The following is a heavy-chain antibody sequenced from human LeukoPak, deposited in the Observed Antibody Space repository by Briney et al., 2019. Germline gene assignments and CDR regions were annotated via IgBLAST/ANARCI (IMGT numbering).Heavy chain of an antibody. CDR3: AKRGAEVGTTVAPGDY. J-gene: IGHJ4*02. CDR1: GFTFSSYE. Sequence: GGSLRLSCAASGFTFSSYEMNWVRQAPGKGLEWVSAISGNGNAYYADSVKGRFTISRDNSKNTLYLQMNSLRAEDTAVYYCAKRGAEVGTTVAPGDYWGQGTLLTVSS. V-gene: IGHV3-23*01. D-gene: IGHD1-26*01. CDR2: ISGNGNA.